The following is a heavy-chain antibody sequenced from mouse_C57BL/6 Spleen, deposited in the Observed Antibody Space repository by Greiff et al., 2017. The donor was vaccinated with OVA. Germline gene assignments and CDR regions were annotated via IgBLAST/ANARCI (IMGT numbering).Heavy chain of an antibody. CDR3: ARGRLYYDYDVGY. Sequence: VQLQQPGAELVKPGASVKLSCKASGYTFTSYWMQWVQQRPGQGLEWIGEIDPSDSYTNYNHKFKGKATLSVDTSSSTAYMQLSSLTSEDSAVYYCARGRLYYDYDVGYWGQGTTLTVSS. CDR1: GYTFTSYW. J-gene: IGHJ2*01. V-gene: IGHV1-50*01. CDR2: IDPSDSYT. D-gene: IGHD2-4*01.